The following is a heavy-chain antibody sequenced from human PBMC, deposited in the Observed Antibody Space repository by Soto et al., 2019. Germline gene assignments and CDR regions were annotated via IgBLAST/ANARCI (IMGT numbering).Heavy chain of an antibody. CDR3: AKDQGVYYYDSSCYYLFDY. CDR2: ISGSSGST. D-gene: IGHD3-22*01. V-gene: IGHV3-23*01. CDR1: GFTFSSYA. Sequence: PGGSLRLSCAASGFTFSSYAMSWVRQAPGKRLEWVSAISGSSGSTYYADYVKGRFTISRDNSKNTLYLEMNSLRDEDTAVYYCAKDQGVYYYDSSCYYLFDYGGQGTLVTVSS. J-gene: IGHJ4*02.